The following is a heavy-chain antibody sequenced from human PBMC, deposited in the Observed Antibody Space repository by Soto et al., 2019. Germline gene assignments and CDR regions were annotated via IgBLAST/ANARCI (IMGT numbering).Heavy chain of an antibody. CDR3: ARVTGYYAPDY. Sequence: QVQLVQSGAEVKKPGASVKVSCKASGYTFTSYAMHWVRQAPGQRLEWMGWINAGNGNTKYSQKFQGRVSITRDTSASIAYMELSSLRSEDMAVYYCARVTGYYAPDYWGQGTLVTVSS. D-gene: IGHD3-9*01. J-gene: IGHJ4*02. V-gene: IGHV1-3*01. CDR1: GYTFTSYA. CDR2: INAGNGNT.